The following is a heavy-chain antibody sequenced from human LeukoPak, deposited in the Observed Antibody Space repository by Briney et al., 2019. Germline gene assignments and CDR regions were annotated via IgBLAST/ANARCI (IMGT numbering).Heavy chain of an antibody. CDR1: GFTFSSHA. Sequence: GGSLRRSGAASGFTFSSHAMSWVRQAPGKGLEWVSAITSGSGSNVYYTDSLKGRFTISRDNSKNTLYLHMNSLRAADTAVYYCARHGSWSFDYWGQGTLLTVSA. CDR3: ARHGSWSFDY. D-gene: IGHD6-13*01. V-gene: IGHV3-23*01. CDR2: ITSGSGSNV. J-gene: IGHJ4*02.